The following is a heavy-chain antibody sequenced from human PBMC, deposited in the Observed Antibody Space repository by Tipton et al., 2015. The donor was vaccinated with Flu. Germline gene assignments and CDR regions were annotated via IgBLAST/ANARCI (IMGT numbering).Heavy chain of an antibody. J-gene: IGHJ4*02. CDR3: AMGPMITFGEETNFYY. V-gene: IGHV4-38-2*02. D-gene: IGHD3-16*01. Sequence: TLSLTCTFSGYSISSGYYWGWVRQPPGQGLEWIGSIYHSGGTYYNPSLKSRVTISVETSKNQFSLKLSYVTAAERAVYYCAMGPMITFGEETNFYYLGQGTLVTVSS. CDR2: IYHSGGT. CDR1: GYSISSGYY.